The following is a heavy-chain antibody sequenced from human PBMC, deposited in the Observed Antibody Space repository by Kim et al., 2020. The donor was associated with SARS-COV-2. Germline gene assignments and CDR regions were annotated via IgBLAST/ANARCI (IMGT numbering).Heavy chain of an antibody. CDR2: IGSTSEYI. Sequence: GGSLRLSCAASGFTFSSFSMHWVRQAPGKGLEWVSSIGSTSEYIYYADSVKGRFTISRDNAKNSLYLQMNSLRAEDKAVYDCAREITVKHSDYLGRGTRV. CDR1: GFTFSSFS. V-gene: IGHV3-21*01. J-gene: IGHJ4*02. CDR3: AREITVKHSDY.